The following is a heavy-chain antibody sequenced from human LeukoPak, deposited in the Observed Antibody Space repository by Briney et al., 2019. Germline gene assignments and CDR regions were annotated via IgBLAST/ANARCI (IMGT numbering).Heavy chain of an antibody. Sequence: SVKVSCKASGGTFSSYAISWVRQAPGQGPEWMGRIIPIFGTANYAQKFQGRVTITTDESTSIAYMELSSLRSEDTAVYYCAKAQDGYNLGAFDIWGQGTMVTVSS. CDR1: GGTFSSYA. V-gene: IGHV1-69*05. J-gene: IGHJ3*02. CDR3: AKAQDGYNLGAFDI. D-gene: IGHD5-24*01. CDR2: IIPIFGTA.